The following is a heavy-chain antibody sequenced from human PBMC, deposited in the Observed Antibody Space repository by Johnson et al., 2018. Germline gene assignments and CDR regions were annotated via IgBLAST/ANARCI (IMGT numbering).Heavy chain of an antibody. CDR3: AKDLGEAYYDFWSGIPDYGMDV. CDR1: TFTFSSYA. J-gene: IGHJ6*02. V-gene: IGHV3-23*01. D-gene: IGHD3-3*01. Sequence: VQLQESGGGLVQPGGSXRLSCAASTFTFSSYAMNWVRQAPGKGLEWVSAISGSGDNTYYADSVTGRFPIPRDNSKNTLYLQMNSLRADDTAVYYCAKDLGEAYYDFWSGIPDYGMDVLGQGTTVTVSS. CDR2: ISGSGDNT.